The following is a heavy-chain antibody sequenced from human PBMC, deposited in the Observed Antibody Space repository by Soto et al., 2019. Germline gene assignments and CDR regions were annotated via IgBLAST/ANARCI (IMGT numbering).Heavy chain of an antibody. D-gene: IGHD2-15*01. CDR3: VRPSGYCSGGSCYPPDY. CDR2: IKEDGSAK. Sequence: GGSLRLSCAASGFTFSSFWMTWVRQAPGKGLEWVANIKEDGSAKYYVDSVRGRFTISRDNAKNSLYLQMNSLRAEDTAVYYCVRPSGYCSGGSCYPPDYWGQGTLVTVSS. CDR1: GFTFSSFW. V-gene: IGHV3-7*01. J-gene: IGHJ4*02.